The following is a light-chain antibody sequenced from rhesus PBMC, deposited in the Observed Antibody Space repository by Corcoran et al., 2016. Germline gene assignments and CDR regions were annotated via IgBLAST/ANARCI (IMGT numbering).Light chain of an antibody. V-gene: IGKV1-22*01. Sequence: DIQMTQSPSSLSASVGDTVTITCRASQSISSWLAWYQQKQGKAPKLLINKASRLQSGVPSRFSGSGSGTDFTLNISSLQSGDFATYYCQRYSSSPRTFGQGTKVEIK. CDR2: KAS. J-gene: IGKJ1*01. CDR1: QSISSW. CDR3: QRYSSSPRT.